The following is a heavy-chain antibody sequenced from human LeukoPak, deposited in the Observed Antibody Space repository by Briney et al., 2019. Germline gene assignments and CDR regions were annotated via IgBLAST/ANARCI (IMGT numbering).Heavy chain of an antibody. Sequence: SETLSLTCTVSGDSISSYYWSWIRQPPGKGLEWIGYIYYSGSTNYNPSLKSRVTISVDTSKNQFSLKLSSVTAADTAVYYCARATINCSGGSCSLYYFDYWGQGTLVTVSS. J-gene: IGHJ4*02. V-gene: IGHV4-59*01. CDR3: ARATINCSGGSCSLYYFDY. CDR1: GDSISSYY. CDR2: IYYSGST. D-gene: IGHD2-15*01.